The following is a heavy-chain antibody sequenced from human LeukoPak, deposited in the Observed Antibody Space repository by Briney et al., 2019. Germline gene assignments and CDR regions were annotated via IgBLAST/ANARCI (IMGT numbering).Heavy chain of an antibody. V-gene: IGHV1-24*01. CDR3: ATGLTGDGGIDN. CDR1: GYTLTELS. CDR2: FDPEDGET. D-gene: IGHD7-27*01. J-gene: IGHJ4*02. Sequence: ASVKVSCKVSGYTLTELSMHWVRQAPGKGLEWMGGFDPEDGETIYAQKFQGRVTMTEDTSTDTAYMELSSLRSEDTAVYYCATGLTGDGGIDNWGQGTLVTVSS.